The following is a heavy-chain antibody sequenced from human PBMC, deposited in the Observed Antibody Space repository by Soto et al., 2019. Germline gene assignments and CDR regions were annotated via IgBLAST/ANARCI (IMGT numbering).Heavy chain of an antibody. D-gene: IGHD6-13*01. CDR2: IIPILGIA. CDR3: AREDRAPGIAAAGPNFDY. V-gene: IGHV1-69*04. J-gene: IGHJ4*02. CDR1: GGTFSSYT. Sequence: GASVKVSCKASGGTFSSYTISWVRQAPGQGLEWMGRIIPILGIANYAQKFQGRVTITADKSTSTAYMELSSLRSEDTAVYYCAREDRAPGIAAAGPNFDYWGQGTLVTVSS.